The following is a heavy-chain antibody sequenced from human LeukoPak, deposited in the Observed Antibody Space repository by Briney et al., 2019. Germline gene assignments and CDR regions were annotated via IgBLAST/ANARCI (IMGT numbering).Heavy chain of an antibody. V-gene: IGHV4-39*07. CDR3: ASASYYYGSGSSWFDP. CDR1: GXSISSSSYY. Sequence: TSETLSLTCTVSGXSISSSSYYWGWIRQPPGKGLEWIWEINHSGSTNYNPSLKSRVTISVDTSKNQFSLKLSSVTAADTAVYYCASASYYYGSGSSWFDPWGQGTLVTVSS. J-gene: IGHJ5*02. D-gene: IGHD3-10*01. CDR2: INHSGST.